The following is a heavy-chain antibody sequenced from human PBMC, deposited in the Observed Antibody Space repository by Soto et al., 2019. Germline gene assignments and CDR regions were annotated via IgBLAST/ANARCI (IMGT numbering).Heavy chain of an antibody. J-gene: IGHJ6*02. CDR3: ATAVTAGTYFNYGLDV. V-gene: IGHV1-69*14. Sequence: QVHLVQSGAEVKKPGSSVNISCKASGGTFGTYGLNWVRQFPGQGLEWMGGIIPASDTENYAQKFQGRVTITADKSTNIAHIQMDSLTSDDAAVYYWATAVTAGTYFNYGLDVWGQGTTVTVS. CDR2: IIPASDTE. D-gene: IGHD4-17*01. CDR1: GGTFGTYG.